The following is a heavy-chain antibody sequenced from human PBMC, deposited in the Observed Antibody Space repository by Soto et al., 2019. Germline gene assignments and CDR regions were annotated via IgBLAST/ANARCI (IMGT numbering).Heavy chain of an antibody. J-gene: IGHJ4*02. Sequence: ASVKVSCKASGYTFTSYGISWVRQAPGQGLEWMGWISAYNGNTNYAQKLQGRATMTTDTSTSTAYMELRSLRSDDTAVYYCAREGRGYSYGLSDYWGQGTLVTVSS. V-gene: IGHV1-18*04. CDR3: AREGRGYSYGLSDY. CDR2: ISAYNGNT. CDR1: GYTFTSYG. D-gene: IGHD5-18*01.